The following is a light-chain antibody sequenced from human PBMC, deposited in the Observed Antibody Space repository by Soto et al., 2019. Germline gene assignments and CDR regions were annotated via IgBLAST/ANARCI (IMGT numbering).Light chain of an antibody. V-gene: IGLV1-40*01. J-gene: IGLJ1*01. CDR3: AIWDDTLSGS. CDR1: SSNIGAGYD. Sequence: QSVLTQPPSVSGAPGQRVTISCTGSSSNIGAGYDVHWYQQFPETAPKLLIYNDDQRPSEVPDRFSGSKSGTSASLAISGLRSEDEADYYCAIWDDTLSGSFGSGTKVTVL. CDR2: NDD.